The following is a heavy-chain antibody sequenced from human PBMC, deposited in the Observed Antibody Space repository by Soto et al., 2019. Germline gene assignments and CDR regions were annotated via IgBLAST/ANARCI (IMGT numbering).Heavy chain of an antibody. CDR3: VRDLNWAFDS. CDR1: GFHFGSFA. V-gene: IGHV3-48*02. CDR2: IDAARST. J-gene: IGHJ4*02. Sequence: VRLVESGGGLVQPGESLTVSCAASGFHFGSFAMNWVRQAPGKGLEWISHIDAARSTYSESVAGRFTVSRDNARNSLYLQMNALRDEDTAVYYCVRDLNWAFDSGGQGTLVIVSS. D-gene: IGHD3-16*01.